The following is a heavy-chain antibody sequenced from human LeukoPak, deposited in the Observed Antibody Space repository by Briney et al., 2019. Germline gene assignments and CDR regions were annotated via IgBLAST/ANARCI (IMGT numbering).Heavy chain of an antibody. J-gene: IGHJ4*02. CDR1: GFTFSSYE. CDR2: ISSSGSTI. D-gene: IGHD3-10*01. CDR3: AKPPGGSGDYFDY. Sequence: GGSLRLSCAASGFTFSSYEMNWVRQAPGKGLEWVSYISSSGSTIYYADSVKGRFTISRDNSKNTVYLQMNSLRAEDTAVYYCAKPPGGSGDYFDYWGQGTLVTVSS. V-gene: IGHV3-48*03.